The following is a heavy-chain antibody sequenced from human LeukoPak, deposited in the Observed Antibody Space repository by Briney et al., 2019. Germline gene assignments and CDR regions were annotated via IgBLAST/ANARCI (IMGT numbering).Heavy chain of an antibody. Sequence: GGSLRLSCAASGFTFDDYAMHWVRQAPGKGLEWVSGISWNSGNIGYADSVKGRFTISRDNAKNSLYLQMNSLRAEDTALYYCAKAYCSSTSCYNGYFDYWGQGTLVTVSS. CDR3: AKAYCSSTSCYNGYFDY. CDR2: ISWNSGNI. J-gene: IGHJ4*02. V-gene: IGHV3-9*01. D-gene: IGHD2-2*02. CDR1: GFTFDDYA.